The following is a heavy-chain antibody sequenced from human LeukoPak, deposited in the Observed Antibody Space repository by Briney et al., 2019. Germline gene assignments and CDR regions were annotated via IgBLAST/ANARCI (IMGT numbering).Heavy chain of an antibody. V-gene: IGHV3-7*01. CDR2: IKQDGSEK. J-gene: IGHJ4*02. Sequence: GGSLRLSCAASGFTFSHYWMTWIRQAPGKGLEWVANIKQDGSEKYYVDSVKGRFTISRDSAKNSLYLQMNSLRVDDTALYYCARAGYTYTTLYYWGQGTLVTVSS. CDR3: ARAGYTYTTLYY. D-gene: IGHD5-18*01. CDR1: GFTFSHYW.